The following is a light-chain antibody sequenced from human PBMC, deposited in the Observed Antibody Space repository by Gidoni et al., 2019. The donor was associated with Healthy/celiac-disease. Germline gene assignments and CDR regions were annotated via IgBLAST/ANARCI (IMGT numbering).Light chain of an antibody. V-gene: IGKV1-39*01. Sequence: DIQMTKTPSSLSASVGDRVTITCRASMSMSSYLNWYQQKPGKATKRLIYSASSLHRRVPSRSSGSGSGADFSLTISSLQPEDFLTYFCQQSYSTLLFTFXPXTKVEIK. J-gene: IGKJ3*01. CDR1: MSMSSY. CDR3: QQSYSTLLFT. CDR2: SAS.